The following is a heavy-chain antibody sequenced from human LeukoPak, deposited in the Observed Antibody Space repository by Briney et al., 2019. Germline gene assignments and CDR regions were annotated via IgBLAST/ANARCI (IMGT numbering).Heavy chain of an antibody. V-gene: IGHV3-23*01. CDR2: ISVSGGST. J-gene: IGHJ4*02. Sequence: GGSLRLACAASGFTFSSYGMSWVRQAPGKGREWVSSISVSGGSTYYADSVKGRFTISRDNSKNTLYLQMNSLRAEDTAVYSCASVRSGSFDYWGQGTLVTVSS. CDR1: GFTFSSYG. CDR3: ASVRSGSFDY. D-gene: IGHD3-10*01.